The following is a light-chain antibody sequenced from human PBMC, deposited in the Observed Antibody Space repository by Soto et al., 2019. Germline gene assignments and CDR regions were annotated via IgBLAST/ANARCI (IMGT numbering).Light chain of an antibody. CDR3: SSYTNINTRACV. CDR1: SGDIGSYNR. J-gene: IGLJ1*01. CDR2: EVT. Sequence: QSVLTQPASVSGSPGQSITISCTGTSGDIGSYNRVSWYQQHPGKAPKLIIYEVTDRPSGASNRFSGSKPGNTASLTISGLQAEDEAEYYCSSYTNINTRACVFGTGTKVTVL. V-gene: IGLV2-14*01.